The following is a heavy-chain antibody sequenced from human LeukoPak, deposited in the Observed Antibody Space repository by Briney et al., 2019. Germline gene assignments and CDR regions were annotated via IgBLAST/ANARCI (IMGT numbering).Heavy chain of an antibody. V-gene: IGHV3-30*02. J-gene: IGHJ4*02. Sequence: PGGSLRLSCAASGFTFSSYGTHWVRQAPGKGLEWVAFIRYDGSNKYYADSVKGRFTISRDNSKNTLYLQMNSLRAEDTAVYYCAKDRYYGSGTSLDYWGQGTLVTVSS. D-gene: IGHD3-10*01. CDR3: AKDRYYGSGTSLDY. CDR2: IRYDGSNK. CDR1: GFTFSSYG.